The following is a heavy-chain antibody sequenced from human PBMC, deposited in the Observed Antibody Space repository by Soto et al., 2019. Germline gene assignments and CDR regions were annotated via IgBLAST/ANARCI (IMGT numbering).Heavy chain of an antibody. D-gene: IGHD6-19*01. CDR1: RFTFSNYW. CDR3: ARDIGWSQLDY. V-gene: IGHV3-7*03. Sequence: PGGSLRLSCTASRFTFSNYWMSWVRQAPEKGLEWVANINQDGSEKNYVDSVKGRFTISRDNAKNSVYLQMNSLRAEDTAVYYCARDIGWSQLDYWGQGTLVTVSS. CDR2: INQDGSEK. J-gene: IGHJ4*02.